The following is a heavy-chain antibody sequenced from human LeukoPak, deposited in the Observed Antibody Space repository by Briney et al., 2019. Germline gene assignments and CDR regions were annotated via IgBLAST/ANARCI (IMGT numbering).Heavy chain of an antibody. J-gene: IGHJ4*02. CDR2: ISGSGGTT. D-gene: IGHD6-19*01. CDR3: AKEYRGGWPFDY. V-gene: IGHV3-23*01. CDR1: GFTFSTYV. Sequence: PGGSLRLSCAASGFTFSTYVMSWVRQAPGKGLEWVSGISGSGGTTYYADSVKGRFTIFRDNSNNMLYLQMNSLRAEDTAVYYCAKEYRGGWPFDYWGQGTLVTVSS.